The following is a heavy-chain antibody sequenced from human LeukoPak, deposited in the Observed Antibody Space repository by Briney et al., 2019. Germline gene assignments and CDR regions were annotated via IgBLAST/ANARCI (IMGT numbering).Heavy chain of an antibody. J-gene: IGHJ4*02. CDR3: AKEGSYDFWSGYYPFDY. CDR1: GFTFSSYA. CDR2: ISGSGGST. Sequence: PGGSLRLSCAASGFTFSSYAMSWVRQAPGKGLEWVSAISGSGGSTYYADSVKGRFTISRDNSKNTLYLQMNSLRAEDTAVYYCAKEGSYDFWSGYYPFDYWGQGTLVTVSS. D-gene: IGHD3-3*01. V-gene: IGHV3-23*01.